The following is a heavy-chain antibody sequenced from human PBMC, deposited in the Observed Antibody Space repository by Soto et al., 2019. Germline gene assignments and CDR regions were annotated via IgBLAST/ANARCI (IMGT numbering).Heavy chain of an antibody. V-gene: IGHV1-2*02. CDR1: GYTFTGYY. J-gene: IGHJ5*02. CDR3: ARDRITMVRGVIGWNWSDP. CDR2: INPHSGGT. D-gene: IGHD3-10*01. Sequence: QVQLVQSGAEVKEPGASVKVSCKASGYTFTGYYMHWVRPAPGQVLEWMGCINPHSGGTNYAQKFQGRVTMTRDTSITPAYMELTRLRADDTAVYYCARDRITMVRGVIGWNWSDPWGQGTLRTVSS.